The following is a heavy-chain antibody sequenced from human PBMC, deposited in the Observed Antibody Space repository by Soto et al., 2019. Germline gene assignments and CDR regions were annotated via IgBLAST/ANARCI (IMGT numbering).Heavy chain of an antibody. V-gene: IGHV1-18*01. J-gene: IGHJ4*02. CDR2: ISAHNGNT. CDR3: ARGRYGDY. Sequence: QVHLVQSGAELKKPEASVKISFKGSGYIFTTYGITWVRQAPVQGLEWMGWISAHNGNTNYAQKLQGRVTVTRDTSTSTAYMELRNLRSDDTAVYYCARGRYGDYWGQGALVTVAS. D-gene: IGHD1-1*01. CDR1: GYIFTTYG.